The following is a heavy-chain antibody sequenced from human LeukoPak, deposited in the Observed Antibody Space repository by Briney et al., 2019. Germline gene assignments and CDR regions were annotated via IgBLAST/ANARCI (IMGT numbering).Heavy chain of an antibody. CDR3: ARDLVTINIGVHPLDP. V-gene: IGHV4-31*03. D-gene: IGHD4-17*01. Sequence: SETLSLTCTVSGGSISSGGYYWSWIRQHPGKGLEWIGYIYYSGSTYYNPSLKSRVTISVDTSKNQFSLKLSSVTAADTAVYYCARDLVTINIGVHPLDPWGQGTLVTVSS. CDR2: IYYSGST. CDR1: GGSISSGGYY. J-gene: IGHJ5*02.